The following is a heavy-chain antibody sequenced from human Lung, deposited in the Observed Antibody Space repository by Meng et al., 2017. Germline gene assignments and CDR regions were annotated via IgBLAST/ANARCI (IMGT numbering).Heavy chain of an antibody. D-gene: IGHD4-11*01. J-gene: IGHJ4*02. CDR2: INHSGSN. Sequence: QVQSRQGGAGMLKPSEHLSLTCVVSGGSFSDYYWSWIRQPPGKGLEWIGKINHSGSNNYNPSLESRATISVDTSQNNLSLKLSSVTAADSAVYYCARGPTTMAHDFDYWGQGTLVTVFS. V-gene: IGHV4-34*01. CDR1: GGSFSDYY. CDR3: ARGPTTMAHDFDY.